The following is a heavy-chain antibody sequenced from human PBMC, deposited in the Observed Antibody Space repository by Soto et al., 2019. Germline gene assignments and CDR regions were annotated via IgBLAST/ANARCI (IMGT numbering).Heavy chain of an antibody. CDR3: ARDEATMIVVVHTSAGFDP. J-gene: IGHJ5*02. Sequence: PVGSLRLSCAASGFTFSSYAMHWVRQAPGKGLEWVAVISYDGSNKYYADSVKGRFTISRDNSKNTLYLQMNSLRAEDTAVYYCARDEATMIVVVHTSAGFDPWGQGTLVTVSS. CDR1: GFTFSSYA. CDR2: ISYDGSNK. V-gene: IGHV3-30-3*01. D-gene: IGHD3-22*01.